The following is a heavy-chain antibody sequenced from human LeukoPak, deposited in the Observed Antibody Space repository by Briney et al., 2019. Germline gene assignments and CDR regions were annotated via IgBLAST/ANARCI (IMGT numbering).Heavy chain of an antibody. CDR1: GGTFSIYA. D-gene: IGHD3-3*01. CDR2: ITPIFGTA. CDR3: ARDPRGTIFPL. V-gene: IGHV1-69*13. J-gene: IGHJ4*02. Sequence: ASVTVSFKASGGTFSIYAISWVRQAPGQGLEWMGGITPIFGTANYAQKFQGRVTITADESTSTAYMELSSLRSEDTAVYYCARDPRGTIFPLWGQGTLVTVSS.